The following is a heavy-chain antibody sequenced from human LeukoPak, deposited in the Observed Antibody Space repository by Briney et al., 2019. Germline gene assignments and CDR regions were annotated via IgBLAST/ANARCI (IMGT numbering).Heavy chain of an antibody. CDR3: AKDSYGGNGGFDY. Sequence: GGSLRLSCAASGFTFSNYAMSWVRQAPGKGLEWVSAISGSGGSTYYAGSVKGRFTISRDNSKNTLYLQMNSLRAEDTAVYYCAKDSYGGNGGFDYWGQGTLVTVSS. CDR2: ISGSGGST. CDR1: GFTFSNYA. V-gene: IGHV3-23*01. J-gene: IGHJ4*02. D-gene: IGHD4-23*01.